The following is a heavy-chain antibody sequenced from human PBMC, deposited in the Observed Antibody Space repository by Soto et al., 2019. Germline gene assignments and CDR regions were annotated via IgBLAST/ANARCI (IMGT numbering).Heavy chain of an antibody. CDR1: GFTFSSYG. J-gene: IGHJ5*02. CDR2: ISYDGSNK. Sequence: GSLRLSCAASGFTFSSYGMHWVRQAPGKGLEWVAVISYDGSNKYYADSVKGRFTISRDNSKNTLYLQMNSLRAEDTAVYYCAKDLRYCSSTSCFPYNWFDPWGQGTLVTVSS. D-gene: IGHD2-2*01. V-gene: IGHV3-30*18. CDR3: AKDLRYCSSTSCFPYNWFDP.